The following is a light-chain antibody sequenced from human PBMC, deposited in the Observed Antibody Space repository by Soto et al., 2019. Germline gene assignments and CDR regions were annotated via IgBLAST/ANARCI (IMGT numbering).Light chain of an antibody. CDR2: GNS. V-gene: IGLV1-40*01. CDR3: QSYDSSLSGSVV. Sequence: QSVLTQPPSVSGAPGQRVTISCTGSSSNIGTGYDVHWYQQLPGTAPKLLIYGNSNRPSGVPDRFSGSESGTSASLAITGLQAEDEADYYCQSYDSSLSGSVVFGGGTKLTVL. J-gene: IGLJ2*01. CDR1: SSNIGTGYD.